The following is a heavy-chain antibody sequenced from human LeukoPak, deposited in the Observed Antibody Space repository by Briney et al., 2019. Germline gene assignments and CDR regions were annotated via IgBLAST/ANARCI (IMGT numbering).Heavy chain of an antibody. J-gene: IGHJ4*02. CDR3: TREGITAAADY. Sequence: GGSLRLSCAASGFTFSSYWMHWVRQAPGKGLVWVARINSDGGSTSYADSVKGRFTVSRDSAKNTLYLQLNSLRAEDTAVYYCTREGITAAADYWGQGTLVTVSS. D-gene: IGHD6-13*01. CDR2: INSDGGST. CDR1: GFTFSSYW. V-gene: IGHV3-74*01.